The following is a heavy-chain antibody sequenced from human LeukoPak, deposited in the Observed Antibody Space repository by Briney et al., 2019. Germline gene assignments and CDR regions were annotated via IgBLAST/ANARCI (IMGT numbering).Heavy chain of an antibody. V-gene: IGHV4-39*01. D-gene: IGHD3-10*01. CDR2: IYYSGST. CDR3: ATHLFYGSGSPFDY. CDR1: GGSISSSSYY. Sequence: SETLSLTCTVSGGSISSSSYYWGWIRQPPGKGLEWIGSIYYSGSTYYNPSLKSRVTMSVDMSKNHFSLKLSSVTAADRAVYYCATHLFYGSGSPFDYWGQGTLVTVSS. J-gene: IGHJ4*02.